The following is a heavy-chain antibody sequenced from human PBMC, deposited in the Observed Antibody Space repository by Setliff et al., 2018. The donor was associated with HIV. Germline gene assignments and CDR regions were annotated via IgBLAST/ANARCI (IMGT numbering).Heavy chain of an antibody. Sequence: SETLSLTCVVSDDSFSNYDWTWIRQSPGKALEWIGYVSSSGTTNYNPSLRSRVTISMETSNTRFSLWLRSATAADTATYFCARLGRAIDDGGSSLRLDFWGQGMLVTVSS. CDR3: ARLGRAIDDGGSSLRLDF. CDR1: DDSFSNYD. J-gene: IGHJ4*02. D-gene: IGHD2-21*01. CDR2: VSSSGTT. V-gene: IGHV4-4*09.